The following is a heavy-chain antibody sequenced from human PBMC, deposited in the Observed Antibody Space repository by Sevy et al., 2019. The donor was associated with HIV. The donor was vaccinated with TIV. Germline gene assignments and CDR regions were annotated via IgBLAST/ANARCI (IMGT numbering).Heavy chain of an antibody. V-gene: IGHV1-46*01. CDR2: IDPSGDTT. CDR3: ARDRDVSGAYLECFYYAMDV. J-gene: IGHJ6*02. Sequence: ASVKVSCKASGYTFSTYYIHWVRQAPGQGPEWMGLIDPSGDTTRTPQKFQGRLTMTTDTFTSTVYMELSSLKSVDTAMYYCARDRDVSGAYLECFYYAMDVWGQGTTVTVSS. D-gene: IGHD1-26*01. CDR1: GYTFSTYY.